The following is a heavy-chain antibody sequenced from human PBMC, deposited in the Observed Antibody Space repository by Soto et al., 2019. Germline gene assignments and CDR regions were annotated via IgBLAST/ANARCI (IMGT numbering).Heavy chain of an antibody. CDR1: GGTFSSHS. V-gene: IGHV1-69*01. Sequence: VKLMQSGAEVKKPGSSVKVSCKASGGTFSSHSINWVRQAPGQGLEWMGGIITLFGTSNYAQNFQGRVTITADQSTSTAYMELNSLTSDDTAVYYCAREVGYGDFSAALLDWGQGTLVTVSP. D-gene: IGHD2-21*02. J-gene: IGHJ4*02. CDR2: IITLFGTS. CDR3: AREVGYGDFSAALLD.